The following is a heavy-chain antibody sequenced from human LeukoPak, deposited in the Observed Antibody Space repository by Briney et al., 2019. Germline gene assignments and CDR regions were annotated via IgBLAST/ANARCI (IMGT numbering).Heavy chain of an antibody. CDR3: ARDRLGSSYYYYGMDV. J-gene: IGHJ6*02. CDR2: ISSSSSYI. CDR1: GFTFSSYS. Sequence: PGGSLRLSCAASGFTFSSYSMNWVRQAPGKGLEWVSSISSSSSYIYYADSVKGRFTISRDNAKNSLYLQMNSLRAEDTAVYYCARDRLGSSYYYYGMDVWGQGTTVTVSS. V-gene: IGHV3-21*01. D-gene: IGHD3-22*01.